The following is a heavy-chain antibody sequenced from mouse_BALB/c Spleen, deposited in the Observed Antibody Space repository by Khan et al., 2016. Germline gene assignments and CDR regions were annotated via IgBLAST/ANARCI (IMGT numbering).Heavy chain of an antibody. V-gene: IGHV2-9*02. Sequence: QVQLKQSGPGLVAPSQSLSITCTVSGFSLTTYGIHWVRQPPGKGLEWLGIIWAGGSTNYNSALMSRLRFSKDNSKSRVLLKMKSLQTDDTAIYYCAKDSGSGLYYFDYWGQGTTLTVSS. D-gene: IGHD1-3*01. J-gene: IGHJ2*01. CDR2: IWAGGST. CDR1: GFSLTTYG. CDR3: AKDSGSGLYYFDY.